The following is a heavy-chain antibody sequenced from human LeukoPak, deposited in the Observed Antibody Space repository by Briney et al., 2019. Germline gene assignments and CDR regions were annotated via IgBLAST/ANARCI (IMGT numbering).Heavy chain of an antibody. J-gene: IGHJ6*02. CDR3: ARDLGNCGSTSCYSHYYYGMDV. CDR1: GYTFTSYY. Sequence: ASVKVSCKASGYTFTSYYMHWVRQAPGQGLEWMGIINPSGGSTSYAQKFQGRVTMTRDTSTSTVYMELSSLRSEDTAVYYCARDLGNCGSTSCYSHYYYGMDVWGQGTTVTVSS. V-gene: IGHV1-46*01. CDR2: INPSGGST. D-gene: IGHD2-2*02.